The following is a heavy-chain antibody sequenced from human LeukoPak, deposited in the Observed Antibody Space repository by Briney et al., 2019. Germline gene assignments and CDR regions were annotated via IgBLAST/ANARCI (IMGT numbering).Heavy chain of an antibody. Sequence: GGSLRLSCTASGFSFSTYSMNWVRQAPGKGLEWVSSISSSSSYIYYADSVKGRFTISRDNAKNSLYLQMNSLRAEDTAVYYCARRVAGDSFDYWGQGTLVTVSS. CDR3: ARRVAGDSFDY. V-gene: IGHV3-21*01. CDR1: GFSFSTYS. D-gene: IGHD3-10*01. J-gene: IGHJ4*02. CDR2: ISSSSSYI.